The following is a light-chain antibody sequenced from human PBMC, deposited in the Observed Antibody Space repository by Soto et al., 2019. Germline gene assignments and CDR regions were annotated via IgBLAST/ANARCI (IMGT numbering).Light chain of an antibody. J-gene: IGKJ4*01. CDR1: QSISNW. CDR3: LQDYNYPLT. Sequence: NPTTQFPVTLCATSGVTLPLTCRASQSISNWLAWYQQRPGKAPKRLIYAASSLQSGVPSRVSGSGSGTDFTLTISSLQAEDFATYEGLQDYNYPLTAGGRAKVDI. V-gene: IGKV1-6*01. CDR2: AAS.